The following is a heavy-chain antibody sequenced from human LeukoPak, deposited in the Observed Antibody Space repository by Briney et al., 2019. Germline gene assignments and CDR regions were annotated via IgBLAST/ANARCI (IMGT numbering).Heavy chain of an antibody. CDR2: IKQDGSEK. CDR3: ARMYSSGSFGGYYFDY. CDR1: GFTFSSYW. J-gene: IGHJ4*02. V-gene: IGHV3-7*01. D-gene: IGHD6-19*01. Sequence: VGSLRLSCAASGFTFSSYWMSWVRQAPGKGLEWVANIKQDGSEKYYVDSVKGRFTISRDNAKNSLYLQMNSLRAEDTAVYYCARMYSSGSFGGYYFDYWGQGTLVTVSS.